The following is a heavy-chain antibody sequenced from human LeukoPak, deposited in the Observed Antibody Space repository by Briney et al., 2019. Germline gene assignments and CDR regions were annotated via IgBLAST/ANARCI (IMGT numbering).Heavy chain of an antibody. CDR2: VRVDGHTT. V-gene: IGHV3-23*01. CDR1: GFIFSNYG. D-gene: IGHD4/OR15-4a*01. J-gene: IGHJ4*02. Sequence: GGTLRLSFVASGFIFSNYGMSWVRQVPGKGLEWVSSVRVDGHTTFYADSVKGRFTISRDNSKNTLYLQMNSLRAEDTAVYYCARRAGAYSHPYDYWGQGTLVTVSS. CDR3: ARRAGAYSHPYDY.